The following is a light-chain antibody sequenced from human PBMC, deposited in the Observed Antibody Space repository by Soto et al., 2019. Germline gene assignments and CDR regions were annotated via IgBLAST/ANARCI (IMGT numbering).Light chain of an antibody. J-gene: IGLJ2*01. CDR2: AVS. CDR3: SSYAGSNNLVV. CDR1: SSDVGGYNY. Sequence: QSALTQPPSASGSPGQSVTISCTGTSSDVGGYNYVSWYQQHPGKAPKLMIYAVSKRPSGVPDRFSVSKSGNTASLTVSGLQAEDEADYYCSSYAGSNNLVVFGGGTKLTVL. V-gene: IGLV2-8*01.